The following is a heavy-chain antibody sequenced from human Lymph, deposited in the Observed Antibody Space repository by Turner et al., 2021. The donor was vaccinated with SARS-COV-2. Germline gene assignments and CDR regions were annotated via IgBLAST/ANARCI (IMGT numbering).Heavy chain of an antibody. Sequence: QVQLVQSGSEVKKPGSSVKVSCQASGGTFSSYAINWVRQAPGQGLEWMGRIIASLGIANYAQKFQGRVTITADKSTSTDYMELSSLRAEDTAVYDCARGRLDSFGGGYYSWCDPWGQGTLVTVSS. V-gene: IGHV1-69*04. J-gene: IGHJ5*02. CDR3: ARGRLDSFGGGYYSWCDP. CDR2: IIASLGIA. D-gene: IGHD1-26*01. CDR1: GGTFSSYA.